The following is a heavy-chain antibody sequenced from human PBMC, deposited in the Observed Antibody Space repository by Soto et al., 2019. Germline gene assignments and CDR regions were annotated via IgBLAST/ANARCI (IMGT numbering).Heavy chain of an antibody. V-gene: IGHV3-74*01. D-gene: IGHD1-26*01. CDR3: ATLATRSDY. CDR2: INSDGSST. Sequence: EAQLVESGGGLVQPGGSLRLSCAASGFSISGYWMHWVRQTPGKAPVWVSRINSDGSSTSYADSVKGRFTISRDNARKTFYLQMNSLRAEDTAVYYCATLATRSDYWGQGTQVTVSS. CDR1: GFSISGYW. J-gene: IGHJ4*02.